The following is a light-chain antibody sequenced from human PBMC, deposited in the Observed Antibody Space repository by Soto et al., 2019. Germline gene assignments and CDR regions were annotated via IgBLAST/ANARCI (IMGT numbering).Light chain of an antibody. Sequence: EIVMTQSPATLSVSPGESATLSCRASQSVGINLVWYQQKPGQAPRLLIYVTSNRATGIPARFSGSGSGTDYTLTISSLEPEDSAVYYCHQRQSWPRTFGQGAKVDIK. CDR3: HQRQSWPRT. J-gene: IGKJ1*01. V-gene: IGKV3-11*01. CDR1: QSVGIN. CDR2: VTS.